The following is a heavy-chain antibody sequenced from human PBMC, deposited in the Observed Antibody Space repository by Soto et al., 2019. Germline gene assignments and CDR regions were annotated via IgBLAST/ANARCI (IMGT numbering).Heavy chain of an antibody. D-gene: IGHD1-26*01. V-gene: IGHV1-18*04. J-gene: IGHJ4*02. CDR3: TRAAGWEGMVPYD. CDR2: ISAFNGDT. CDR1: GYTFTSYG. Sequence: QVQLVQSGSEVKKPGASVNVSCKAFGYTFTSYGFSWVRQVPGQGRECLGWISAFNGDTQYAQTMKGRLTVPTDTPTTTVHMHLRSLTPADTAVYYCTRAAGWEGMVPYDRGQGKLVSVS.